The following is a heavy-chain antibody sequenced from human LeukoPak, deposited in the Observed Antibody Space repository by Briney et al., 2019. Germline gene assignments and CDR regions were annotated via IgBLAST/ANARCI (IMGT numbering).Heavy chain of an antibody. CDR2: IRSSSSSI. CDR3: ARAGSVTSPVDY. Sequence: GGSLRLSCAASGFTFHTLTMNWVRQAPGKGLEWVSAIRSSSSSIYYADSVKGRFTISRDNSKNSLYLQMNSLTAEDTAVYYCARAGSVTSPVDYWGRGTLVFVSS. J-gene: IGHJ4*02. CDR1: GFTFHTLT. D-gene: IGHD2-21*02. V-gene: IGHV3-21*01.